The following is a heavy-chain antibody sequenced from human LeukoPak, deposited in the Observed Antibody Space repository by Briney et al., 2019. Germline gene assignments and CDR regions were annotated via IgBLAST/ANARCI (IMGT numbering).Heavy chain of an antibody. J-gene: IGHJ4*02. CDR1: TYYISSSYY. D-gene: IGHD3-22*01. CDR2: ISSSSSYI. V-gene: IGHV3-21*01. Sequence: ETLSLTCGVSTYYISSSYYWGWIRQPPGKGLEWVSSISSSSSYIYYADSVKGRFTISRDNAKNSLYLQMNSLRAEDTAVYYCARTADYYDSSGSRDYWGQGTLVTVSS. CDR3: ARTADYYDSSGSRDY.